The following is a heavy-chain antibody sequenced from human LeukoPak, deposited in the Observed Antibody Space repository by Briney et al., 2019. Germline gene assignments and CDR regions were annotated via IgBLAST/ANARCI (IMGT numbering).Heavy chain of an antibody. V-gene: IGHV4-34*01. J-gene: IGHJ3*02. D-gene: IGHD3-3*01. CDR2: INHSGST. CDR3: ARMSDFDAFDI. CDR1: GGSFSGYY. Sequence: SETLSLTCAVYGGSFSGYYWSWIRQPPGKGLEWIGEINHSGSTNYNPSLKSQVTISVDTSKNQFSLKLSPVTAADTAVYYCARMSDFDAFDIWGQGTMVTVSS.